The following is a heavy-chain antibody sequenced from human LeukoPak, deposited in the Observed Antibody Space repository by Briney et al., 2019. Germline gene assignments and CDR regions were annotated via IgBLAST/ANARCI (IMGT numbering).Heavy chain of an antibody. CDR1: GGSISSYY. J-gene: IGHJ4*02. CDR2: IYYSGST. V-gene: IGHV4-59*01. Sequence: SETLSLTCTVSGGSISSYYWSWIRQPPGKGLEWIGYIYYSGSTNYNPSLKSRVTISVDTSKNRFSLKLSSVTAAHTAVYYCARAGADYGAPIDYWGQGTLVTVSS. CDR3: ARAGADYGAPIDY. D-gene: IGHD4-17*01.